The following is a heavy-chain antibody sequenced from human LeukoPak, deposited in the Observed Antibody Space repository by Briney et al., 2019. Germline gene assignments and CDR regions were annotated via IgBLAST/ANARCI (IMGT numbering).Heavy chain of an antibody. J-gene: IGHJ4*02. CDR3: ARSDSGSYYPFWFDY. Sequence: GGALRLSCAASGFTFRIYWTHWVRQALGKGLEWVANIKQDESEKYYVDSVRGRFTISRDNAKNSLYLQMNSLRAEDTAVYYCARSDSGSYYPFWFDYWGQGTLVTVSS. CDR1: GFTFRIYW. D-gene: IGHD3-10*01. V-gene: IGHV3-7*01. CDR2: IKQDESEK.